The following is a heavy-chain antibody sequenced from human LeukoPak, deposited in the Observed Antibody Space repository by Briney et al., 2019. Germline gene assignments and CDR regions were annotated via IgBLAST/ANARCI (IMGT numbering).Heavy chain of an antibody. CDR2: IKQDGSEK. V-gene: IGHV3-7*04. Sequence: GGSLRLSCAASGFTFSSYWMSWGGQAPGKGLEGVASIKQDGSEKYYVDSVKGRFTISRDNAKNSLYLQMNSLRAEDTAVYYCAKEVVPAASPGVDYWGQGTLVTVSS. CDR1: GFTFSSYW. D-gene: IGHD2-2*01. CDR3: AKEVVPAASPGVDY. J-gene: IGHJ4*02.